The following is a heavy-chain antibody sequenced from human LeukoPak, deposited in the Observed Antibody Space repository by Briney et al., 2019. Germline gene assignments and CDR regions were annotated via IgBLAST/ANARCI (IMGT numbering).Heavy chain of an antibody. CDR1: GGSFSGYY. V-gene: IGHV4-34*01. CDR2: INHSGST. J-gene: IGHJ6*03. D-gene: IGHD3-3*01. Sequence: PSETLSLTCAVYGGSFSGYYWSWIRQPPGKGLEWIGEINHSGSTYYNPSLKSRVTISVDTSKNQFSLKLSSVTAADTAVYYCARGGYDFWSGYYFAYMDVWGKGTTVTVSS. CDR3: ARGGYDFWSGYYFAYMDV.